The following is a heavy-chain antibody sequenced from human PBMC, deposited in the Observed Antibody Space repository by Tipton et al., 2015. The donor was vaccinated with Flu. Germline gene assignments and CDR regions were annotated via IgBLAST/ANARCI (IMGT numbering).Heavy chain of an antibody. CDR2: ISGYNGDT. V-gene: IGHV1-18*01. CDR3: ARDRGSYNIHLEYHYYYGMDV. J-gene: IGHJ6*02. D-gene: IGHD1-26*01. Sequence: QLVQSGVEVKKPGASVKVSCKASGYTFTNFGITWVRQAPGQGLEWMGWISGYNGDTNYAEKLQGRVTMTTDASTHTAYMELRSLKSDDTAMYYCARDRGSYNIHLEYHYYYGMDVWGQGTTVTVSS. CDR1: GYTFTNFG.